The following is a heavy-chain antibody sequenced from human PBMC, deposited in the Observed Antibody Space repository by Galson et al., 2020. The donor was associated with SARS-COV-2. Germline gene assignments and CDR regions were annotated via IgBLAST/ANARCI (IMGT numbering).Heavy chain of an antibody. CDR3: ARHGGAVAGRYFDY. CDR2: IYYSGSA. Sequence: ETSETLSLTCTVSGGSISTTTHYWDWIRQPPGQGLEWIGSIYYSGSAYYNPSLKSRVTISVDTSKNQFSLKLRSVTAADTAVYYCARHGGAVAGRYFDYWGQGTLVTVSS. CDR1: GGSISTTTHY. D-gene: IGHD6-19*01. J-gene: IGHJ4*02. V-gene: IGHV4-39*01.